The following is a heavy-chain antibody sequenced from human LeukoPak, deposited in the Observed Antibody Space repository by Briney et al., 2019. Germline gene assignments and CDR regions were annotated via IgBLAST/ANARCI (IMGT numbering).Heavy chain of an antibody. CDR2: ISSSSSYI. J-gene: IGHJ4*02. CDR3: AKDRAYYYDSSGYYWHY. CDR1: GFTFSSYS. D-gene: IGHD3-22*01. V-gene: IGHV3-21*04. Sequence: PGGSLRLSCAASGFTFSSYSMNWVRQAPGKGLEWVSSISSSSSYIYYADSVKGRFTISRDNAKNSLYLQMNSLRAEDTAVYYCAKDRAYYYDSSGYYWHYWGQGTLVTVSS.